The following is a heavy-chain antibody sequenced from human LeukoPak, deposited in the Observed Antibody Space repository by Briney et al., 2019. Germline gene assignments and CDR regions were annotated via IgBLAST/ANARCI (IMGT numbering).Heavy chain of an antibody. CDR1: GFSFRYFA. CDR2: ISGSGGST. Sequence: GGSLGLSCVGSGFSFRYFAIPWVRQAPGKGLEWVSAISGSGGSTYYADSVKGRFTISRDNSKNTLYLQMNSLRAEDTAVYYCAKRYSYGYLDYWGQGTLVTVSS. CDR3: AKRYSYGYLDY. D-gene: IGHD5-18*01. J-gene: IGHJ4*02. V-gene: IGHV3-23*01.